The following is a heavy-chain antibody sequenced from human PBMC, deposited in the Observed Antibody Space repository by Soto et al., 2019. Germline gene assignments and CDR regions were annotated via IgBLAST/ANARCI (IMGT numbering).Heavy chain of an antibody. CDR2: ISYDGSNK. V-gene: IGHV3-30-3*01. Sequence: ESGGGVVQPGRSLRLSCAASGFTFSSYAMHWVRQAPGKGLEWVAVISYDGSNKYYADSVKGRFTISRDNSKNTLYLQMNSLRAEDTSVYYCSRSPRKAEGYYDGMDVWGQGTTVTVSS. J-gene: IGHJ6*02. CDR1: GFTFSSYA. CDR3: SRSPRKAEGYYDGMDV.